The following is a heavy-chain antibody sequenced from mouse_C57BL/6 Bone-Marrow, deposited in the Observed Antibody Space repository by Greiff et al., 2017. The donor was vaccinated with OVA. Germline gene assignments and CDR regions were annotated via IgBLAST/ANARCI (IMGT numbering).Heavy chain of an antibody. CDR1: GFTFSDAW. D-gene: IGHD2-5*01. CDR2: IRNKANNHAT. V-gene: IGHV6-6*01. J-gene: IGHJ2*01. CDR3: TSAYYSNYGYFDY. Sequence: EVQVVESGGGLVQPGGSMKLSCAASGFTFSDAWMDWVRQSPEKGLEWVAEIRNKANNHATYYAESVKGRFTISRDDSKSSVYLQMNSLRAEDTGIYYCTSAYYSNYGYFDYWGQGTTLTVSS.